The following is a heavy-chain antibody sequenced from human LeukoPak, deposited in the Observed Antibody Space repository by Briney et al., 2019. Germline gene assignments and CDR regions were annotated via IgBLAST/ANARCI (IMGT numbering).Heavy chain of an antibody. CDR1: GFTFDDYA. CDR2: ISWNSGSI. CDR3: AKDPYDILTGFDY. J-gene: IGHJ4*02. D-gene: IGHD3-9*01. V-gene: IGHV3-9*01. Sequence: GRSLRLSCAASGFTFDDYAMHWVRQAPGKGLEWVSGISWNSGSIGYADSVKGRFTISRDNAKNSLYLQMNSLRAEDTALYYCAKDPYDILTGFDYWGQGTLVTVSS.